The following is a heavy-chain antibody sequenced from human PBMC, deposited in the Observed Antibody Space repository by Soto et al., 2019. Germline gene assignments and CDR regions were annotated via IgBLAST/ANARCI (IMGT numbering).Heavy chain of an antibody. Sequence: QALSVTFAISGDSVSSNSAACNLVRHSPSRGLEWLGRTYYRSKWKTDYAVSVRGRITINPDTSNNQFSLQLNSVTPGDTAVYYCARGDVIDIWGRGTMVTVSS. CDR2: TYYRSKWKT. V-gene: IGHV6-1*01. CDR3: ARGDVIDI. CDR1: GDSVSSNSAA. J-gene: IGHJ3*02.